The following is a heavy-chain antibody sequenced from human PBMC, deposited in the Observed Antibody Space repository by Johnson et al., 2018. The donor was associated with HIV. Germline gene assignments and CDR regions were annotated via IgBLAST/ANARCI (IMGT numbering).Heavy chain of an antibody. Sequence: SCVASGFTFRSYGMHWVRQAPGKGLEWVAFVSYDGTNEFYADSVKGRFTVSRDSSKNTLFLQMNSLRAEDTAVYFCAKVHIAARWSDAFDIWGQGTMVTVSS. D-gene: IGHD6-6*01. CDR3: AKVHIAARWSDAFDI. CDR1: GFTFRSYG. V-gene: IGHV3-30*18. CDR2: VSYDGTNE. J-gene: IGHJ3*02.